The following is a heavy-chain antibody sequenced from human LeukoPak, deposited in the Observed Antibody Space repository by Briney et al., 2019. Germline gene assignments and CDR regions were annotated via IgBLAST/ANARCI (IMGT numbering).Heavy chain of an antibody. V-gene: IGHV3-13*01. J-gene: IGHJ4*02. CDR3: ARGAHGYNYRYFDY. CDR1: GFTFSSYD. Sequence: GGSLRLSCAASGFTFSSYDMHWVRQATGEGLEWVSAIGTAGDTHYPGSVKGRFTISRENAKNSLYLQMNSLRAGDTAVYYCARGAHGYNYRYFDYWGQGTLVTVSS. D-gene: IGHD5-12*01. CDR2: IGTAGDT.